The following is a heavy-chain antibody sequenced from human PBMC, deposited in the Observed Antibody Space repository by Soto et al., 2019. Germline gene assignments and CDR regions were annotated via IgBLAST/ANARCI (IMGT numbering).Heavy chain of an antibody. CDR2: IFSSGST. CDR3: AREGSYSAYNFAHGIQLWSFDF. J-gene: IGHJ4*02. V-gene: IGHV4-4*07. Sequence: KPSETLFLTCTVSGGSINTFYWSWVRQPAGKGLEWIGRIFSSGSTSFNPSLESRVAMSVDTSKNHFSLNLSSVTAADMAVYYCAREGSYSAYNFAHGIQLWSFDFWGQGALVTVSS. D-gene: IGHD5-12*01. CDR1: GGSINTFY.